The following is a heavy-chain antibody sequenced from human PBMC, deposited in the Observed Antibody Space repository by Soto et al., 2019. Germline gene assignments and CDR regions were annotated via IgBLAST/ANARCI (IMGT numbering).Heavy chain of an antibody. CDR1: GFTFSSYG. D-gene: IGHD3-22*01. CDR3: AKAHYYDSSGPDI. V-gene: IGHV3-30*18. J-gene: IGHJ4*02. CDR2: ISYDGSNK. Sequence: GGSLRLSCAASGFTFSSYGMHWVRQAPGKGLEWVAVISYDGSNKYYADSVKGRFTISRDNSKNTLYLQMNSLRAEDTAVYYCAKAHYYDSSGPDIWGQGPLVPVPS.